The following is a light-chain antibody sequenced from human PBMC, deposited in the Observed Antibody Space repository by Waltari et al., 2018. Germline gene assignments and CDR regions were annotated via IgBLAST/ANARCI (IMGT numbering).Light chain of an antibody. CDR2: VNSDGSH. V-gene: IGLV4-69*01. CDR3: QTGGHGTWV. J-gene: IGLJ3*02. CDR1: SGHSTNI. Sequence: QLVLTQSPSASASLGASVKLTCTLSSGHSTNIIARLQQQPEKGPRYLMNVNSDGSHNKGVGIPDRFSGSSSGAERYLTSSSLQSEDEADYYCQTGGHGTWVFGGGTRLTVL.